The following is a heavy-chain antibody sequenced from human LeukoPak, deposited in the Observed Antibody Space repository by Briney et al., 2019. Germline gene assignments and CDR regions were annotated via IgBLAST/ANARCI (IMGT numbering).Heavy chain of an antibody. CDR1: GFTFSSYS. Sequence: KTGGSLRLSCAASGFTFSSYSMNWVRQAPGKGLEWVSSIISGSSYIYYADSVKCRFTNSRDNAKNSLYLQMNSLRAEDTAVYYCARDLSYSSSWFGWGQGTLVTVSS. D-gene: IGHD6-13*01. V-gene: IGHV3-21*01. J-gene: IGHJ4*02. CDR2: IISGSSYI. CDR3: ARDLSYSSSWFG.